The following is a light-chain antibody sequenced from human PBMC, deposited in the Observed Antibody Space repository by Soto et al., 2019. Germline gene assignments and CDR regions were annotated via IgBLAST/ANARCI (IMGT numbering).Light chain of an antibody. CDR1: SNDVGAYIY. V-gene: IGLV2-14*01. J-gene: IGLJ1*01. Sequence: QSVLTQPASVSASPGQSITISCTGTSNDVGAYIYVSWYQQHPGKAPKLIIYEVSYRPSGVSNRFSGSKSAYTASLTISGLQAEDEADYYCNSQTTSGIRVFGTGTKLTVL. CDR2: EVS. CDR3: NSQTTSGIRV.